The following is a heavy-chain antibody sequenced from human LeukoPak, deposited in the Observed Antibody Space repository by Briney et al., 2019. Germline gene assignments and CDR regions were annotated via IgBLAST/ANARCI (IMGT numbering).Heavy chain of an antibody. CDR1: GFIFTNYI. CDR2: ISSSSDYI. CDR3: ARDQYYDSSAWGY. D-gene: IGHD3-22*01. V-gene: IGHV3-21*01. J-gene: IGHJ4*02. Sequence: GGSLRLSCAASGFIFTNYIMNWVRQAPGKGLEWVSSISSSSDYIYYADSVKGRFTISRDNAKNSLYLQMNSLRAEDTAVYYCARDQYYDSSAWGYWGQGTLVTVSS.